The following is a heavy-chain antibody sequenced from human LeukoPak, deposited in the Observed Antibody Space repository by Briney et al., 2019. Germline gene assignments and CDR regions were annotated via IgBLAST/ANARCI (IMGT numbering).Heavy chain of an antibody. Sequence: GESLKISCKGSGYSFTSYWIAWVRQMPGKGLEWMGIIYPGDSDTRYSPSFQGQVTISADKSISTAYVQWSSLKASDTAMYYCARSRRPSGRIYLSHSDYWGQGTLVTVSS. CDR2: IYPGDSDT. J-gene: IGHJ4*02. D-gene: IGHD1-26*01. CDR1: GYSFTSYW. V-gene: IGHV5-51*01. CDR3: ARSRRPSGRIYLSHSDY.